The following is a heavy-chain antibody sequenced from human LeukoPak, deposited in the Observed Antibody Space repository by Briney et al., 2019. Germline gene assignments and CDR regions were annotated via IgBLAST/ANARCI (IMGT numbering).Heavy chain of an antibody. CDR1: GYTFTSYA. Sequence: ASVKVSCKASGYTFTSYAMHWVRQAPGQRLEWMGWINAGNGNTKYSQEFQGRVTITRDTSASTAYMELSSLRSEDMAVYYCACGHSSSWENWFDPWGQGTLVTVSS. CDR2: INAGNGNT. J-gene: IGHJ5*02. D-gene: IGHD6-13*01. V-gene: IGHV1-3*03. CDR3: ACGHSSSWENWFDP.